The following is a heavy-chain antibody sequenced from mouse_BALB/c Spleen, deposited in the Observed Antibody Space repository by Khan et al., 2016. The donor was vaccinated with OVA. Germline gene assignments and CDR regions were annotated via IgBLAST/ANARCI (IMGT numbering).Heavy chain of an antibody. CDR1: GFSLTYYG. CDR2: IWSGGST. Sequence: QVQLKESGPGLVQPSQSLSITCTVSGFSLTYYGVHWVRQPPGKGLEWLGVIWSGGSTDYDAAFISRLSINKDNSKSQVFFKMNSLQADDTAIYYCARFNEYEGYFEVWGAGTTVTVSS. D-gene: IGHD2-4*01. V-gene: IGHV2-4*02. CDR3: ARFNEYEGYFEV. J-gene: IGHJ1*01.